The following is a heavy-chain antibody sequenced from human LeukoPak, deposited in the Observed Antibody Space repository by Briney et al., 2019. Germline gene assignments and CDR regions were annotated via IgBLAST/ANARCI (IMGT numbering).Heavy chain of an antibody. D-gene: IGHD3-10*01. J-gene: IGHJ4*02. CDR3: ARDHYYGSGSYSQGSYFDY. V-gene: IGHV4-39*07. CDR2: IYHSGST. Sequence: PSETLSLTCSVSGGSVSSYSYYWGWIRQPPGKGLEWIGSIYHSGSTYYNPSLKSRVTISVDTSKNQFSLKLSSVTAADTAVYYCARDHYYGSGSYSQGSYFDYWGQGTLVTVSS. CDR1: GGSVSSYSYY.